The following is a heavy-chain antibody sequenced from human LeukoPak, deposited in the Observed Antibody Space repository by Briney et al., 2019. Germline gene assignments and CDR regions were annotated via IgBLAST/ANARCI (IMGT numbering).Heavy chain of an antibody. CDR3: AREGGYSSYYFDY. V-gene: IGHV4-34*01. Sequence: SETLSLTCAVYGGSFSGYYWSWIRRPPGKGLEWIGEINHSGSTNYNPSLKSRLIISLDTSKNQFSLKLTSVTAADTAVYYCAREGGYSSYYFDYWGQGMLVTVSS. CDR2: INHSGST. CDR1: GGSFSGYY. D-gene: IGHD5-18*01. J-gene: IGHJ4*02.